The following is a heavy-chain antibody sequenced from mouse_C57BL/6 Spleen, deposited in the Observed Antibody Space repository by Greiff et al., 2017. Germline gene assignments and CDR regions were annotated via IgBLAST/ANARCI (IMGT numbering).Heavy chain of an antibody. D-gene: IGHD2-5*01. Sequence: QVQLQQPGAELVKPGASVKLSCKASGYTFTSYWMQWVKQRPGQGLEWIGEIDPSDSYTNYNQKFKGKATLTVDTSSRTAYMQLSSLTSEDSAVYYCARSGYSKVDYWGQGTTLTVSS. CDR2: IDPSDSYT. CDR3: ARSGYSKVDY. V-gene: IGHV1-50*01. J-gene: IGHJ2*01. CDR1: GYTFTSYW.